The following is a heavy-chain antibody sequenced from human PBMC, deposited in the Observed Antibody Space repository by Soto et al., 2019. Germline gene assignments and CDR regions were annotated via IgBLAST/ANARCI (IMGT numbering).Heavy chain of an antibody. CDR1: GFTFSSYG. D-gene: IGHD3-22*01. CDR3: AKMGLRLYYYDSSGPDY. CDR2: ISYDGSNK. J-gene: IGHJ4*02. Sequence: GGSLRLSCAASGFTFSSYGMHWVRQAPGKGLEWVAVISYDGSNKYYADSVKGRFTISRDNSKNTLYLQMNSLRAEDTAVYYCAKMGLRLYYYDSSGPDYWGQGTLVTVSS. V-gene: IGHV3-30*18.